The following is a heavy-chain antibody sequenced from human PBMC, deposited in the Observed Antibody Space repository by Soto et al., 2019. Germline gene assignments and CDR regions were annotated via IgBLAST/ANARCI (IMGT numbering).Heavy chain of an antibody. D-gene: IGHD2-2*01. Sequence: ASVKVSGKASGYTFTSYYMHWVRQAPGQGLEWMGIINPSGGSTSYARKFQGRVTMTRDTSTSTVYMELSSLRSEDTAVYYCARSGAALGVPAPGYYYYYMDVWGKGTTVTVS. CDR1: GYTFTSYY. CDR2: INPSGGST. J-gene: IGHJ6*03. V-gene: IGHV1-46*03. CDR3: ARSGAALGVPAPGYYYYYMDV.